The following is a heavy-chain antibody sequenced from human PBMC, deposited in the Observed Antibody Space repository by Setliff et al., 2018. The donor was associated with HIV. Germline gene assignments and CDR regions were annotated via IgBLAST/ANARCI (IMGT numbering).Heavy chain of an antibody. J-gene: IGHJ4*02. V-gene: IGHV4-61*09. CDR1: GDSITSGTYY. D-gene: IGHD2-2*01. Sequence: SETLSLTCTVSGDSITSGTYYWSWIRQPAGMRLEWIGHISTSGTTNYNPSLKSRVTISADTSKSQFSLKLTSVTAADTAVYYCASRVPAARHFDYWGQGTLVTVSS. CDR2: ISTSGTT. CDR3: ASRVPAARHFDY.